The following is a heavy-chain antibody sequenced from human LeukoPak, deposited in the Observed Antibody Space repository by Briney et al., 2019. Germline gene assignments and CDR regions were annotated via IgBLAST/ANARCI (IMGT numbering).Heavy chain of an antibody. V-gene: IGHV4-59*12. J-gene: IGHJ6*03. Sequence: PSETLSLTCTVSGGSISSYYWSWIRRPPGKGLEWIGYIYYSGSTNYNPSLKSRVTMSIDTSKNQFSLKLSSVTAADTAVYYCARDRPGPGGHYDILTGYDYYYSMDVWGKGTTVTISS. CDR1: GGSISSYY. CDR3: ARDRPGPGGHYDILTGYDYYYSMDV. CDR2: IYYSGST. D-gene: IGHD3-9*01.